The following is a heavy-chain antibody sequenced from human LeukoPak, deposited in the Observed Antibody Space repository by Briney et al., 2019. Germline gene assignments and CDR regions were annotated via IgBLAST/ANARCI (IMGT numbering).Heavy chain of an antibody. CDR2: INAGNGNT. CDR3: ARAYCSSTSCLPDY. V-gene: IGHV1-3*01. J-gene: IGHJ4*02. Sequence: GASVKVSCKASGYTFTSYAMHWVRQAPGQRLEWMGWINAGNGNTKYSQKFQGRVTITRDTSASTAYMELSSLRSEDTAVYYCARAYCSSTSCLPDYWGQGTLVTVSS. D-gene: IGHD2-2*01. CDR1: GYTFTSYA.